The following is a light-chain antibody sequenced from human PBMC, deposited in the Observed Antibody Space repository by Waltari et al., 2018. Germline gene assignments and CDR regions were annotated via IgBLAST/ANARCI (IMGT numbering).Light chain of an antibody. CDR1: KLGDTY. V-gene: IGLV3-1*01. CDR2: QDS. Sequence: SYELTQPPSVSVSPGQTASITCSGDKLGDTYACWYQQKPGQSPVLVIYQDSKRPSGNPERFSGSNSGNTATLTISGTQAMDEADYYCQAWDSSTAHVVFGGGTKLTVL. CDR3: QAWDSSTAHVV. J-gene: IGLJ2*01.